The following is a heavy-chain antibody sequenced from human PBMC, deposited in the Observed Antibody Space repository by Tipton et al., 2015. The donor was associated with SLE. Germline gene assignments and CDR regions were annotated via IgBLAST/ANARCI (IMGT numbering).Heavy chain of an antibody. CDR3: ARLIGAYGDYGGGFHYYYGMDA. V-gene: IGHV4-59*01. D-gene: IGHD4-17*01. J-gene: IGHJ6*02. Sequence: LRLSCSVSGDSISSDYWSWVRQPPGEGLEWIGYIHDSGSTNYNPSLKSRVTISIDTSKKQFSLKLRSVTAADTAVYFCARLIGAYGDYGGGFHYYYGMDAWGQGTTVNVSS. CDR1: GDSISSDY. CDR2: IHDSGST.